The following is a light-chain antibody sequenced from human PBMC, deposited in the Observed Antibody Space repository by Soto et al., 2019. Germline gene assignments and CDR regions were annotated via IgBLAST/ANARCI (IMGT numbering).Light chain of an antibody. CDR3: QQRSNWPPFT. CDR2: DAS. CDR1: QSVSSY. V-gene: IGKV3-11*01. Sequence: EIVLTQSPATLSLSPGERATLSCRASQSVSSYLAWYQQKPGQAPRLLIYDASNRATGIPARFSGSGSGTDFTLTISSLEHEDFAAYYCQQRSNWPPFTFGQGTRLEIK. J-gene: IGKJ5*01.